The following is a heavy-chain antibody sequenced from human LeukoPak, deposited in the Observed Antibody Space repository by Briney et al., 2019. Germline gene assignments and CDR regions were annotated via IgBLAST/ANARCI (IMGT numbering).Heavy chain of an antibody. V-gene: IGHV4-59*01. J-gene: IGHJ6*02. CDR1: GGSISSYY. Sequence: SETLSLTCTVSGGSISSYYWSWIRQPPGKGLEWIGYIYYSGSTNYNPSLKSRVTISVDTSKNQFSLKLSSVTAADTVVYYCARVRRYGDYGMYYYGMDVWGQGTTVTVSS. D-gene: IGHD4-17*01. CDR2: IYYSGST. CDR3: ARVRRYGDYGMYYYGMDV.